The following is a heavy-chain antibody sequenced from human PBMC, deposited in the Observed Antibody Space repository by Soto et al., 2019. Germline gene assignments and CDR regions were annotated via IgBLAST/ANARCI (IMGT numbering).Heavy chain of an antibody. J-gene: IGHJ6*02. CDR3: ARGYCGGDCYNARINTDNNGMDV. CDR2: IIPILAIA. V-gene: IGHV1-69*02. CDR1: GGTFSSYT. Sequence: QVQLVQSGAEVKKPGSSVKVSCKASGGTFSSYTISWVRQAPGQGLEWMGRIIPILAIANYAQKFQGRVTITADKSTITAYMEQSSLKSDDSAVYYCARGYCGGDCYNARINTDNNGMDVWGQGTTVTGSS. D-gene: IGHD2-21*02.